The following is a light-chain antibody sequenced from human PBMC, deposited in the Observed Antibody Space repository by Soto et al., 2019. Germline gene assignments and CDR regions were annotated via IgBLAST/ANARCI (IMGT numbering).Light chain of an antibody. CDR2: AAS. Sequence: DVQMTQSPSSLSASVGDRVTITCRARQDINSYLAWYQQNPGNAPKSLIYAASSLQTGVPSRFSGSAAGTDFTLTITNLQPEDSATYYCQQYNIYPLTFGGGTKVEIK. V-gene: IGKV1D-16*02. CDR1: QDINSY. CDR3: QQYNIYPLT. J-gene: IGKJ4*01.